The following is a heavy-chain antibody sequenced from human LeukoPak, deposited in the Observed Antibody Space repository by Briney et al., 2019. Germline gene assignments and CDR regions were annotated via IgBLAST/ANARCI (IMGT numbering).Heavy chain of an antibody. CDR3: ARDPPYYYDTKDYMDV. V-gene: IGHV1-46*01. CDR2: INPSGGST. D-gene: IGHD3-22*01. J-gene: IGHJ6*03. CDR1: GYTFTSHY. Sequence: ASVKVSCKASGYTFTSHYMHWVRRAPGQGLEWMGIINPSGGSTSYAQRFQGRVTMTRDMSTNTVYMKLSSLRSEDTAVYYCARDPPYYYDTKDYMDVWGKGTTVTVSS.